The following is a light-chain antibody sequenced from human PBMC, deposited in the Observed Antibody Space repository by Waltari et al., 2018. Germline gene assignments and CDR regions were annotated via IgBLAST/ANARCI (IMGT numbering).Light chain of an antibody. J-gene: IGKJ1*01. Sequence: EIVLTQSPGTLSLSPGERATLSCRASQTAFNNFLAWYQQRPGQAPRLVMFEVSSRASGIPHRIGGCGSGTDFTRTIARLEPEDFAVYDCQQYGISPRTFGQGTKVELK. V-gene: IGKV3-20*01. CDR1: QTAFNNF. CDR2: EVS. CDR3: QQYGISPRT.